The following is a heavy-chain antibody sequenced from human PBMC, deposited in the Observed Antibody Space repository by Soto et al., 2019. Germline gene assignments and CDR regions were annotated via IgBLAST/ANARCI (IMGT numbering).Heavy chain of an antibody. CDR2: IYPSDSDT. D-gene: IGHD1-26*01. CDR1: GYSFTNYW. J-gene: IGHJ4*02. Sequence: GEDQKISCKGSGYSFTNYWIAWVRQMPGKGLEWMGIIYPSDSDTRYMPSFQGQVTISADKSINTAYLHWRSLKASDTAMYYGVRSRVSFPPFPDYWGPGPLVAVSS. V-gene: IGHV5-51*01. CDR3: VRSRVSFPPFPDY.